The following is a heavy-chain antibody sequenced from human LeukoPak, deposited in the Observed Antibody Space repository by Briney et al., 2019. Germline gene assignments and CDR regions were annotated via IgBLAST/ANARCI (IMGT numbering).Heavy chain of an antibody. D-gene: IGHD3-10*01. CDR3: ASFHYFGSVTRYTTYYYYYGMDV. V-gene: IGHV7-4-1*02. Sequence: ASVKVSCKASGYPFTSYSENWVRQAPGQGLEWMGGINTNSGDPTYAQGFTGRFVFSLDTSVSTAFLEISSLKAEDTAVYYCASFHYFGSVTRYTTYYYYYGMDVWGQGTTVTVSS. CDR2: INTNSGDP. J-gene: IGHJ6*02. CDR1: GYPFTSYS.